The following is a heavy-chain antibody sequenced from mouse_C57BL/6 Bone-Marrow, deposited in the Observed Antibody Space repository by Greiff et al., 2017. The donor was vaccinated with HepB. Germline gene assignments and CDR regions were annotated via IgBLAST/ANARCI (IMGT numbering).Heavy chain of an antibody. J-gene: IGHJ4*01. Sequence: VQLQQSGPELVKPGASVKISCKASGYAFSSSWMNWVKQRPGKGLEWIGRIYPGDGDTNYNGKFKGKATLTADKSSSTAYMQLSSLTSEDSAVYYCARGGWLLRPYAMDYWGQGTSVTVSS. CDR3: ARGGWLLRPYAMDY. V-gene: IGHV1-82*01. CDR1: GYAFSSSW. D-gene: IGHD2-3*01. CDR2: IYPGDGDT.